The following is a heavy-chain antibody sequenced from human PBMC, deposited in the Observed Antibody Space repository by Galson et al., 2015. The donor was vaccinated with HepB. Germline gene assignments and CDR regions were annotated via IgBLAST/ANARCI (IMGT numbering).Heavy chain of an antibody. V-gene: IGHV3-33*03. Sequence: LRLSCAASGFTFSRHGMHWVRQAPGKGLEWVALIWYDGSNQYYGDSVKGRFTTARDNAKNTLYLQMISLQVADAAVYYCARADPTLAVAVLGDWGQGTLVAVSS. CDR3: ARADPTLAVAVLGD. CDR2: IWYDGSNQ. CDR1: GFTFSRHG. J-gene: IGHJ4*02. D-gene: IGHD6-13*01.